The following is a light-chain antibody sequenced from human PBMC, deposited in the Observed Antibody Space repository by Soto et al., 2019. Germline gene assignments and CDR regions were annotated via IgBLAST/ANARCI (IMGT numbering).Light chain of an antibody. CDR3: QQYNSYLYT. CDR2: DAS. CDR1: QSISTW. V-gene: IGKV1-5*01. Sequence: DIQMTRSPSTLSASTGDRVTITYRASQSISTWLAWYQQKPGKAPKVLIYDASSLESGVPSRFSGSGFGTEFTLTISSLQPDDSATYYCQQYNSYLYTFGQGTKVDIK. J-gene: IGKJ2*01.